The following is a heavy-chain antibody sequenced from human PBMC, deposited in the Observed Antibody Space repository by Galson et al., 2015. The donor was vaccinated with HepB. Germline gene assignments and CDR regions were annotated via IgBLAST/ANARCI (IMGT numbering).Heavy chain of an antibody. CDR2: IWYDGSVR. J-gene: IGHJ5*02. CDR1: GFNLSTYG. D-gene: IGHD3-22*01. Sequence: SLRLSCAASGFNLSTYGLHWVRQAPGKGLEWVSVIWYDGSVRYYADSVKGRFTISRDNSRNTVYLQMDRLRAEDTAVYYCAGDFGTSNYYYLPSSWGQGVLVTVSS. V-gene: IGHV3-33*08. CDR3: AGDFGTSNYYYLPSS.